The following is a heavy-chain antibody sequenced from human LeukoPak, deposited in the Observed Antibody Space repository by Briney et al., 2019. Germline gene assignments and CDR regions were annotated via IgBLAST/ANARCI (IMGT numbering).Heavy chain of an antibody. D-gene: IGHD4-23*01. V-gene: IGHV4-59*01. CDR3: ARGRWASVATIDY. CDR2: IYYSGST. CDR1: GGSISSYY. Sequence: SETLSLTCTVSGGSISSYYWSWIRQPPGKGLEWIGYIYYSGSTNYNPSLKSRVTISVDTSKNQFSLKLSPVTAADTAVYYCARGRWASVATIDYWGQGTLVTVSS. J-gene: IGHJ4*02.